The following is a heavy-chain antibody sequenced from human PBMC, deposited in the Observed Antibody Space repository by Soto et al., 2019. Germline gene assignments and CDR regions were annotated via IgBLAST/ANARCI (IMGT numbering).Heavy chain of an antibody. V-gene: IGHV3-11*05. J-gene: IGHJ4*02. D-gene: IGHD6-13*01. CDR2: ISSSTSHT. CDR3: ARGRGAAADYFDF. Sequence: QVQLVESGGGLVKPGGSLRLSCAVSGFTFSDYYMTWIRQAPGKGLEWVSYISSSTSHTNYAVSVKGLFTTSRDNAKNSLFLQMNSLRAEDTAVYYCARGRGAAADYFDFWGQGTLVTVSS. CDR1: GFTFSDYY.